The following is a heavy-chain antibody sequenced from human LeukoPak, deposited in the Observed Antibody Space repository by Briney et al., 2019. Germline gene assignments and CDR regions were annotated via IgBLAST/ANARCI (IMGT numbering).Heavy chain of an antibody. Sequence: ASVKVSCKASGYIFSTYGISWVRQAPGQGLEWMGWISAYNGNTNYAQKLQGRVTMTTDTSTSTAYMELRSLRSDDTAVYYCAISLQSGPHRHFDYWGQGTLVTVSS. V-gene: IGHV1-18*01. CDR2: ISAYNGNT. CDR3: AISLQSGPHRHFDY. J-gene: IGHJ4*02. CDR1: GYIFSTYG. D-gene: IGHD4-11*01.